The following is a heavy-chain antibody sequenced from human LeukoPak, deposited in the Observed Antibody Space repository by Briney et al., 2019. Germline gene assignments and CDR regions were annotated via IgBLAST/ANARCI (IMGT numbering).Heavy chain of an antibody. CDR3: AGHYDFWSGYYALDY. D-gene: IGHD3-3*01. CDR2: ISAYNGNT. J-gene: IGHJ4*02. V-gene: IGHV1-18*01. CDR1: GYTFTSYG. Sequence: ASVKVSCKASGYTFTSYGISWVRQAPGQGLECMGWISAYNGNTNYAQKLQGRVTMTTDTSTSTAYMELWSLRSDDTAVYYCAGHYDFWSGYYALDYWGQGTLVTVSS.